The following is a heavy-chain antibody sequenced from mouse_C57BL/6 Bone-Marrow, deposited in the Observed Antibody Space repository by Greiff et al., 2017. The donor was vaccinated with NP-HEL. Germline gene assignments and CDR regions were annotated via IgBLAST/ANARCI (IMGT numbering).Heavy chain of an antibody. CDR1: GFTFSSYG. J-gene: IGHJ1*03. D-gene: IGHD1-1*01. CDR3: ARPDYYYGSPYWYFDV. CDR2: ISSGGSYT. V-gene: IGHV5-6*01. Sequence: EVQLMESGGDLVKPGGSLKLSCAASGFTFSSYGMSWVRQTPDKRLEWVATISSGGSYTYYPDSVKGRFTISRDNAKNTLYLQMSSLKSEDTAMYYCARPDYYYGSPYWYFDVWGTGTTVTVSS.